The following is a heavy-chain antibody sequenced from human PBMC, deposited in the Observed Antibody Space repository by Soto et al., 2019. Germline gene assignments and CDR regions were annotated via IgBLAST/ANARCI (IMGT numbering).Heavy chain of an antibody. CDR1: GYTFTGYY. CDR3: ARDRRLFYGSGKRGYGMDV. J-gene: IGHJ6*02. CDR2: INPNSGGT. Sequence: QVQLVQSGAEVKKPGASVKVSCKASGYTFTGYYMHWVRQAPGQGLERMGWINPNSGGTNYAQKFQGRVTMTRDTSISTAYMELSRLGSDDTAVYYCARDRRLFYGSGKRGYGMDVWGQGTTVTVSS. V-gene: IGHV1-2*02. D-gene: IGHD3-10*01.